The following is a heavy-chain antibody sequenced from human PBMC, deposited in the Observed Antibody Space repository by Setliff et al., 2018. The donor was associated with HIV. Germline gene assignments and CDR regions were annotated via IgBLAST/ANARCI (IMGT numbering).Heavy chain of an antibody. J-gene: IGHJ5*02. D-gene: IGHD2-8*01. V-gene: IGHV4-61*09. Sequence: PSETLSFTCTVSGGSISSGSYYWTWIRQPAGKGLEWIGHIYTTGSTNYNPSLKRRVTISVDTSKNPLSLKLNSVTAADTAVYYCARDETPFACSLPWGQGTLVTVSS. CDR1: GGSISSGSYY. CDR2: IYTTGST. CDR3: ARDETPFACSLP.